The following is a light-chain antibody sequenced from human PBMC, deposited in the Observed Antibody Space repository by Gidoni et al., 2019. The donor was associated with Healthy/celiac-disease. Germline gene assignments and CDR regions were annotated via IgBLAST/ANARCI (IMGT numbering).Light chain of an antibody. CDR3: GTWDSSLSSVV. CDR2: DNN. J-gene: IGLJ2*01. V-gene: IGLV1-51*01. CDR1: SSNIGNND. Sequence: SVLTQPPSVSAAPGQKVTISCSGSSSNIGNNDVSWYQQLPGTAPKLLIYDNNKRPSGIPDRFSGSKSGTSATLGITGLQTGDEADYYCGTWDSSLSSVVFGXGXKLTVL.